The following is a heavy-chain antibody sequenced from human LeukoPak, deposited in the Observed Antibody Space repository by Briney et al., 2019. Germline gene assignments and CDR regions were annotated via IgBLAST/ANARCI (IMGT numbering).Heavy chain of an antibody. V-gene: IGHV4-59*12. CDR2: IDHTGIT. D-gene: IGHD6-13*01. CDR1: DDSITIYY. J-gene: IGHJ3*02. CDR3: ATDLYSSRTNDVFVI. Sequence: SETLSLTCTVSDDSITIYYWSWIRQPPGKGLEWIGYIDHTGITNYNPSLKSRVTISVDTSKNQFSLRLSSVTAADTAVYYCATDLYSSRTNDVFVIWGQGTMVTVSS.